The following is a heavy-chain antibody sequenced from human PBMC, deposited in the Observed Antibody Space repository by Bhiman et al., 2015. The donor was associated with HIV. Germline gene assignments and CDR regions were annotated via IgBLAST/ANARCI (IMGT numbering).Heavy chain of an antibody. CDR2: ISSSGATI. D-gene: IGHD6-13*01. CDR1: GFTFSSYA. Sequence: VQLVESGGGVVQPGRSLRLSCAASGFTFSSYAMHWVRQAPGKGLEWVSYISSSGATIYYADSVKGRFTISRDNAKKSLYLQMNSLRAEDTAVYYCAREFGKGIAAAAYDYWGQGTLVTVSS. V-gene: IGHV3-48*04. J-gene: IGHJ4*02. CDR3: AREFGKGIAAAAYDY.